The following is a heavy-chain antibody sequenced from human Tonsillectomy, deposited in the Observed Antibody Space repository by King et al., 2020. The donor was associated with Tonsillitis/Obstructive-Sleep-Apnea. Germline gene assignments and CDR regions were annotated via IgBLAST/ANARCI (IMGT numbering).Heavy chain of an antibody. V-gene: IGHV3-7*03. CDR2: IKKDGSEK. Sequence: QLVQSGGGLVQPGGSLRLSCAASGFTFSSYWRGGVRQAPGRGLEWVANIKKDGSEKYYAASVKGRYTISRDNAKNSLYLQMNSLRAEDTAVYYCARDAGYGGQGTLLTVSS. CDR1: GFTFSSYW. CDR3: ARDAGY. J-gene: IGHJ4*02.